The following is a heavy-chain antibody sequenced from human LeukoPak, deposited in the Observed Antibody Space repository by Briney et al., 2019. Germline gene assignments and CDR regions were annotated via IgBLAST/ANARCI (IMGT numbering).Heavy chain of an antibody. D-gene: IGHD6-13*01. Sequence: GASVKVSCKASGGTFISYAISWVRQAPGQGLEWMGRIIPILGIANYAQKFQGRVTITADKSTSTAYMELSSLRSEDTAVYYCARGPPRIAAALSFDYWGQGTLVTVSS. V-gene: IGHV1-69*04. CDR1: GGTFISYA. J-gene: IGHJ4*02. CDR3: ARGPPRIAAALSFDY. CDR2: IIPILGIA.